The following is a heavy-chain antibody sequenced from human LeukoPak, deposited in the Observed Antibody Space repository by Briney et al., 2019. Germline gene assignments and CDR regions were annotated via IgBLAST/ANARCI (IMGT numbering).Heavy chain of an antibody. J-gene: IGHJ4*02. D-gene: IGHD3-22*01. CDR1: GFTFSSYW. CDR3: ARDSSGYYRDFYFDY. Sequence: GGSLRLSCAASGFTFSSYWMSWVRQAPGKGLEWVANIKQDGSEKYYVDSVKGRFTISRDNAKNSLYLQMNSLRAEDTAVYYCARDSSGYYRDFYFDYWGQGTLVTVSS. V-gene: IGHV3-7*03. CDR2: IKQDGSEK.